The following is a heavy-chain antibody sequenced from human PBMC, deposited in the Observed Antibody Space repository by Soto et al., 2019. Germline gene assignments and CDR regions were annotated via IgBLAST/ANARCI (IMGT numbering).Heavy chain of an antibody. Sequence: SETLSLTCAVSGGSISSGGYSWSWIRQPPGKGLEWIGYIYHSGSTYYNPSLKSRVTISVDRSKNQFSLKLSSVTAADTAVYYCARVQNDSSGYYYYFDYWGQGTLVTVSS. CDR1: GGSISSGGYS. V-gene: IGHV4-30-2*01. D-gene: IGHD3-22*01. CDR2: IYHSGST. J-gene: IGHJ4*02. CDR3: ARVQNDSSGYYYYFDY.